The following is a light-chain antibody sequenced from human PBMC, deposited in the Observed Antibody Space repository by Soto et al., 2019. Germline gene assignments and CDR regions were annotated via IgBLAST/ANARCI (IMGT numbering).Light chain of an antibody. V-gene: IGKV3-15*01. Sequence: EMVMTQSPATLSVSPGERVTLSCRASQDIRRSLAWYQQKPGQAPRLLIYGASIRATGVPATFSGSGSGTEFTLSISSLQSEHLGVYYCQQDSSWPLTFGGGTKVEIK. CDR1: QDIRRS. CDR3: QQDSSWPLT. CDR2: GAS. J-gene: IGKJ4*01.